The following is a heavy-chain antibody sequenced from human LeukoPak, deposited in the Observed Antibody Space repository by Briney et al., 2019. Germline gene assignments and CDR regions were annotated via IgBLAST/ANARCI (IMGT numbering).Heavy chain of an antibody. CDR1: GYTFTSYG. CDR3: ARVSVLIAARPSYDY. V-gene: IGHV1-18*01. Sequence: ASVKVSCKASGYTFTSYGISWVRQAPGQGLEWMGWISAYNGNTNYAQKLQGRVTMTTDTSTSTAYMELRSLRSDDTAVYYCARVSVLIAARPSYDYWGQGTLVTVSS. J-gene: IGHJ4*02. CDR2: ISAYNGNT. D-gene: IGHD6-6*01.